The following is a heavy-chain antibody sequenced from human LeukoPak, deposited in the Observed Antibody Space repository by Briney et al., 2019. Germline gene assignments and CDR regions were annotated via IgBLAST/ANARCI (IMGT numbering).Heavy chain of an antibody. CDR3: AREDCSGGSCHWNY. CDR1: GFTFSTYW. Sequence: GGSLRLSCAASGFTFSTYWMHWVRQAPGKGLVWVSRINGDGTTTNYADSVKGRFTISRDNAKNSLYLQMNSLRAEDTAVYYCAREDCSGGSCHWNYWGQGTLVTVSS. J-gene: IGHJ4*02. D-gene: IGHD2-15*01. V-gene: IGHV3-74*01. CDR2: INGDGTTT.